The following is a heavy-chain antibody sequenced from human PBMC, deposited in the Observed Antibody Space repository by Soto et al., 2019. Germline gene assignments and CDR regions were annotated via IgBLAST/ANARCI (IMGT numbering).Heavy chain of an antibody. J-gene: IGHJ4*02. D-gene: IGHD5-12*01. CDR1: GFTFSSYS. Sequence: GSLRLSCAASGFTFSSYSMNWVRQAPGKGLEWVSSISSSSSYIYYADSVKGRFTISRDNAKNSLYLQMNSLRAEDTAVYYCARDVREAVATIFFDYWGQGTLVTVSS. CDR3: ARDVREAVATIFFDY. V-gene: IGHV3-21*01. CDR2: ISSSSSYI.